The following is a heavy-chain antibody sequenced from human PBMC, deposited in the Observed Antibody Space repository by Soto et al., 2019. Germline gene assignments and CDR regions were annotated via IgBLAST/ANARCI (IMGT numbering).Heavy chain of an antibody. V-gene: IGHV4-31*03. CDR3: ARAGSDYGDYVEGFDY. J-gene: IGHJ4*02. Sequence: QVQLQESGPGLVKPSQTLSLTCTVSGGSISSGGYYWSWIRQHPGKGLEWIGYIYYSGSTYYNPSLKSRVTISVDTSKNQFSLKLSSVTAADTAVYYCARAGSDYGDYVEGFDYWGQGTLVTVSS. D-gene: IGHD4-17*01. CDR1: GGSISSGGYY. CDR2: IYYSGST.